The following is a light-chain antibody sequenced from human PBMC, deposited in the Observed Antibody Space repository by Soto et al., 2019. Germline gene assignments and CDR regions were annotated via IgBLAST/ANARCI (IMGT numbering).Light chain of an antibody. V-gene: IGLV3-25*03. CDR1: ALPKQN. CDR3: QSADINGIYVV. Sequence: SYELTQPPSVSVSPGQTAGITCSGDALPKQNAYWYQQKPGQAPVLVIYKDSERPSGIPERFSGSSSGTTVTLTISGVQAEDEADYYCQSADINGIYVVFGGGTKLTVL. J-gene: IGLJ2*01. CDR2: KDS.